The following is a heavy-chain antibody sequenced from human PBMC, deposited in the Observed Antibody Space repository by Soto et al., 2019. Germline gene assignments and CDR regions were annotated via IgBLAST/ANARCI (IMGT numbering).Heavy chain of an antibody. Sequence: SETLSLTCAVSGGSISSSNWWRWVRQPPGKGLEWIGEIYHSGSTNYNPSLKSRVTISVDKSKNQFSLKLSSVTAADTAVYYCARGVAWEYYYDSSGYPPYFDYLVQGSLVTVSS. CDR1: GGSISSSNW. CDR2: IYHSGST. J-gene: IGHJ4*02. D-gene: IGHD3-22*01. CDR3: ARGVAWEYYYDSSGYPPYFDY. V-gene: IGHV4-4*02.